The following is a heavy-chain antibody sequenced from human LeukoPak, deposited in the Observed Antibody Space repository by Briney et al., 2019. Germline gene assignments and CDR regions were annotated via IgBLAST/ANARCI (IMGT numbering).Heavy chain of an antibody. Sequence: GGSLRFSCAASGFTFNNYWMHWGRQAPGKGLMWVSHINTDGSSTSYADSVKGRFTISRDNAKNTLYLQMNSLRAEDTAVYFCARANYGGNVYDYWGQGTLVTVSS. V-gene: IGHV3-74*01. J-gene: IGHJ4*02. D-gene: IGHD4-23*01. CDR2: INTDGSST. CDR3: ARANYGGNVYDY. CDR1: GFTFNNYW.